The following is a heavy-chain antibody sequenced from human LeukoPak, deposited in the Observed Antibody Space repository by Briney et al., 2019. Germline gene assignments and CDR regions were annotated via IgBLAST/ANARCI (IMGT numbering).Heavy chain of an antibody. J-gene: IGHJ6*02. CDR1: GYTLTELS. D-gene: IGHD5-12*01. CDR2: FDPEDGET. Sequence: ASVKVSCKVSGYTLTELSMHWVRQAPGKGLEWMGGFDPEDGETIYAQKFQGGVTMTEDTSTDTAYMELSSLRSEDTAVYYCASGYSGYDSSHTGYYYGMDVWGQGTTVTVSS. CDR3: ASGYSGYDSSHTGYYYGMDV. V-gene: IGHV1-24*01.